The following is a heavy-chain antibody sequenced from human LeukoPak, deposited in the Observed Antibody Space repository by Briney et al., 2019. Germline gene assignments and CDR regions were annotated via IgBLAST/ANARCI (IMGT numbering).Heavy chain of an antibody. CDR2: IYYSGST. V-gene: IGHV4-39*07. CDR3: ASSAGVDY. J-gene: IGHJ4*02. CDR1: GGSISSSIYY. Sequence: PSETLSLTCTVSGGSISSSIYYWGWIRQPPGKGLEWIGSIYYSGSTYYNPSLKSRVTISLDTSKNQFSLKLSSVTAADTAVYYCASSAGVDYWGQGTLVTVSS.